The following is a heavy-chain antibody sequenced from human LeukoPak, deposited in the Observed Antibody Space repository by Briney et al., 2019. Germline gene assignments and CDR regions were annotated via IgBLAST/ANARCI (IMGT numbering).Heavy chain of an antibody. CDR3: ARDLWQWLQYNWFDP. J-gene: IGHJ5*02. CDR1: GGSISSSSYY. Sequence: SETLSLTCTVSGGSISSSSYYWGWIRQPAGKGLEWIGRIYTSGSTNYNPSLKSRVTMSVDTSKNQFSLKLSSVTAADTAVYYCARDLWQWLQYNWFDPWGQGTPVTVSS. D-gene: IGHD6-19*01. CDR2: IYTSGST. V-gene: IGHV4-61*02.